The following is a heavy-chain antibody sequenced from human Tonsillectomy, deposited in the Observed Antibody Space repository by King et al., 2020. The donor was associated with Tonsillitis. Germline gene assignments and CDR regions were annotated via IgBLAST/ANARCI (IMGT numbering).Heavy chain of an antibody. J-gene: IGHJ2*01. CDR2: IIPIFDTS. V-gene: IGHV1-69*01. CDR3: TRALWHPWRSDWYFDL. Sequence: QLVQSGAEVKKPGSSVKVSCKAFGGTFSTYVFSWVRQAHGQGLEWMGGIIPIFDTSNYAQKFQGRVTITADESTSTAYMEVTTLRSDDTAVYYCTRALWHPWRSDWYFDLWGRGTLVTVAS. CDR1: GGTFSTYV. D-gene: IGHD1-1*01.